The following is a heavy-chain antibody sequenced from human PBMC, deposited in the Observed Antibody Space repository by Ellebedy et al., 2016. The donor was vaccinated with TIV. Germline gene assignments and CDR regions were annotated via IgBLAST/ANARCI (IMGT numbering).Heavy chain of an antibody. J-gene: IGHJ4*02. D-gene: IGHD3-10*01. CDR2: MFYSGNT. Sequence: SETLSLTCTVSGGSITTYYWGWIRQPPGKGLEWIGSMFYSGNTNYKPSLKSRVTMSVDTSKNQFSLRLNSVTAADTAVYYCARVNWFGELGGYLDSWGQGILVTVSS. V-gene: IGHV4-59*01. CDR3: ARVNWFGELGGYLDS. CDR1: GGSITTYY.